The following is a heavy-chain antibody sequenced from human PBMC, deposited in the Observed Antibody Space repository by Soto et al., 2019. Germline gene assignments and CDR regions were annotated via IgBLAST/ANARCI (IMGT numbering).Heavy chain of an antibody. CDR1: GFTFSNYA. CDR2: ISDSGGNT. D-gene: IGHD3-22*01. Sequence: EVQLLESGGGLAQPGGSLRLSCAASGFTFSNYAMAWVRQAPGKGLEWVSVISDSGGNTYNADSVRGRFTFSRDNSKNTLYLQMNSLRAXDTAVYYCAKNRRAYYFDSSDAFDLWGQGTMVTVSA. V-gene: IGHV3-23*01. J-gene: IGHJ3*01. CDR3: AKNRRAYYFDSSDAFDL.